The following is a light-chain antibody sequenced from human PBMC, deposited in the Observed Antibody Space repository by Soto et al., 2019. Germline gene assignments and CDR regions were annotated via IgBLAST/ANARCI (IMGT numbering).Light chain of an antibody. CDR2: GAS. J-gene: IGKJ1*01. V-gene: IGKV3-15*01. CDR1: QSVGSN. Sequence: EIVMTQSPATLSVSPGERATLSCRASQSVGSNLAWYQQKPGQAPRLIIYGASTRATGIPARFSGSGSGTEFTFTISSLQSEDFAVYYCRQYNNWPPWTFGQGTKVEIK. CDR3: RQYNNWPPWT.